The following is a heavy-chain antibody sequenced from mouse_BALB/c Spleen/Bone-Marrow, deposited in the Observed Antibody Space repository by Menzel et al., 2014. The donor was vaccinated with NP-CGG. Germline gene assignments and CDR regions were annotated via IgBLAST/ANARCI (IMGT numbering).Heavy chain of an antibody. CDR2: IDPENGNT. J-gene: IGHJ2*01. V-gene: IGHV14-1*02. Sequence: VQLQQSGAELVRPGALVKLSCKASGFNIKDYYMHWVKLRPEQGLEWIGWIDPENGNTIYDPKFQGKASITADTSSNTAYLQLSSLTSEDTAVYYCTRTYSFDYWGQGTTLTVSS. CDR1: GFNIKDYY. CDR3: TRTYSFDY.